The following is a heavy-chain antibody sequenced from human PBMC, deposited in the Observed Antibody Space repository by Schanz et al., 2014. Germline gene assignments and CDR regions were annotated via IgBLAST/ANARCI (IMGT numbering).Heavy chain of an antibody. Sequence: QVQLQQWGAGLLKPSETLSLTCAVYGGSFSDYYWSWIRQPPGKGLEWIGEINHSGSTNYNPSLKSQFTRSLDPSKSQFSLKLSSVTAADTAVYYCARGHDYFWGSYRRSPWGYFDLWGRGSLVTVSS. CDR3: ARGHDYFWGSYRRSPWGYFDL. V-gene: IGHV4-34*01. CDR2: INHSGST. J-gene: IGHJ2*01. D-gene: IGHD3-16*02. CDR1: GGSFSDYY.